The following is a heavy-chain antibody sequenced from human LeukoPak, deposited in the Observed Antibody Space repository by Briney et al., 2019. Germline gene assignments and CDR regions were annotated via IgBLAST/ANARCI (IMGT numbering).Heavy chain of an antibody. J-gene: IGHJ4*02. V-gene: IGHV3-23*01. CDR2: ISGSGGST. Sequence: PGGSLRLSCAASGFTFSSYEMNWVRQAPGKGLEWVSAISGSGGSTYYADSVKGRFTISRDNSKNTLYLQMNSLRAEDTAVYYCAKGEYSGSYLGEDYFDYWGQGTLVTVSS. D-gene: IGHD1-26*01. CDR1: GFTFSSYE. CDR3: AKGEYSGSYLGEDYFDY.